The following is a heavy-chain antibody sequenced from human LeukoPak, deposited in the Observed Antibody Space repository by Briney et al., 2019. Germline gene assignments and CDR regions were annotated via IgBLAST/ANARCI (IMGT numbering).Heavy chain of an antibody. CDR1: GYTFSGFY. D-gene: IGHD3-22*01. Sequence: GASVKVSCKASGYTFSGFYIHWVRQAPGQGLEWMGRINPNNGGTNYAQKFQGRVTMTRDMSMSTAYMELSRLRSDDTAVYYCAGEDNSSGYRPFDIWNQGKMVTVPS. CDR2: INPNNGGT. CDR3: AGEDNSSGYRPFDI. V-gene: IGHV1-2*06. J-gene: IGHJ3*02.